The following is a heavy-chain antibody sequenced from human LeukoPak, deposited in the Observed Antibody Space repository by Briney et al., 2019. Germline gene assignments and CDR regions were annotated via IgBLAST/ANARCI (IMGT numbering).Heavy chain of an antibody. Sequence: GGSLRLSCAASGFTFSSYAMSWVRQAPGKGLEWVSAISGSGGSTYCADSVKGRFTISRDNSKNTLYLQMNSLRAEDTAVYYCAKSDKNYYDSSGSPIRGAFDIWGQGTMVTVSS. CDR2: ISGSGGST. D-gene: IGHD3-22*01. CDR3: AKSDKNYYDSSGSPIRGAFDI. J-gene: IGHJ3*02. V-gene: IGHV3-23*01. CDR1: GFTFSSYA.